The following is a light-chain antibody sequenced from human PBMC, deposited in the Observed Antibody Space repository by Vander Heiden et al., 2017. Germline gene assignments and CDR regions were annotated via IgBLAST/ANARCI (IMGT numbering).Light chain of an antibody. CDR3: MQALQTPWT. CDR1: QSLLHSNGYNY. V-gene: IGKV2-28*01. CDR2: LGS. J-gene: IGKJ1*01. Sequence: DIVMTQYPISLPVTPGEPASISCRSSQSLLHSNGYNYLDWYLQKPGQSPQLLIYLGSNRASGVPDRFSDSGSGTDFTLKISRVEAEDVGVYYCMQALQTPWTFGQGTKVEIK.